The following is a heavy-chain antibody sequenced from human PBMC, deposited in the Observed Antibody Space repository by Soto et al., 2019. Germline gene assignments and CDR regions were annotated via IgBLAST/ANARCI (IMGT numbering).Heavy chain of an antibody. CDR3: ARRRPGYCSSTSCAYFDY. V-gene: IGHV1-69*06. D-gene: IGHD2-2*01. J-gene: IGHJ4*02. CDR1: GGTFSSYA. CDR2: IIPIFGTA. Sequence: SVKVSCKAPGGTFSSYAISWVRQAPGQGLEWMGGIIPIFGTANYAQKFQGRVTITADKSTSTAYMELSSLRSEDTAVYYCARRRPGYCSSTSCAYFDYWGQGTLVTVSS.